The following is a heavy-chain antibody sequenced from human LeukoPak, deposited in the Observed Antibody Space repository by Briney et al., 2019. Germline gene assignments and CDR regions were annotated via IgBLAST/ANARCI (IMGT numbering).Heavy chain of an antibody. CDR3: ARGIGYCSGFGCHLDP. CDR1: GYTFTTNA. Sequence: ASVKVSCKASGYTFTTNALNWVRQSPGQGLEWMGWINTDSGNPTYAQGFTGRFVFSLDTSVSTAYLQINSLEAEDTAMYYCARGIGYCSGFGCHLDPWGQGTLVTVSS. CDR2: INTDSGNP. J-gene: IGHJ5*02. D-gene: IGHD2-15*01. V-gene: IGHV7-4-1*02.